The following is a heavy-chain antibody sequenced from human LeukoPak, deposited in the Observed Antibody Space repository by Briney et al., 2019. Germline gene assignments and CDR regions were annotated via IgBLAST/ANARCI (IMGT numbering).Heavy chain of an antibody. Sequence: GGSLRLSCAASGLTFSNYSVNWVRQAPGKGLEWVSSISSSSSYMYYADSVKGRFTISRDNAKNSLYLQMNSLRAEDTAVYYCAKSPALYYYYYMDVWGKGTTVTVSS. V-gene: IGHV3-21*01. J-gene: IGHJ6*03. CDR3: AKSPALYYYYYMDV. CDR2: ISSSSSYM. CDR1: GLTFSNYS.